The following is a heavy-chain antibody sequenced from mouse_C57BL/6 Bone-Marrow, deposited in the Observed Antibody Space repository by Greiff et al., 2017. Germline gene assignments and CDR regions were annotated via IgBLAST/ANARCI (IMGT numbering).Heavy chain of an antibody. CDR3: ARGPHWYFDV. CDR1: GYTFTSYW. V-gene: IGHV1-69*01. J-gene: IGHJ1*03. CDR2: IDPSDSYT. Sequence: VQLQQPGAELVMPGASVKLSCKASGYTFTSYWMHWVKQRPGQGLEWIGEIDPSDSYTNSNQKFKGKSTLTVDKSSSTAYMQLSSLTSEDSAVYYCARGPHWYFDVWGTGTTVTVSS.